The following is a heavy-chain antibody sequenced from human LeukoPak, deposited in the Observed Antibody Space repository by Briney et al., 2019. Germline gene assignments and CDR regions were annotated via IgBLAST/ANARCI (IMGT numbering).Heavy chain of an antibody. CDR3: ARQLDSSGYVSWFDP. Sequence: ASVKVSCKASGYTFTSYDINWVRLATGQGLEWMGWMNPNSGNTGYAQKFQGRVTMTRNASISTAYMELSSLRSEDTAVYYCARQLDSSGYVSWFDPWGQGTLVTVSS. J-gene: IGHJ5*02. V-gene: IGHV1-8*01. D-gene: IGHD3-22*01. CDR2: MNPNSGNT. CDR1: GYTFTSYD.